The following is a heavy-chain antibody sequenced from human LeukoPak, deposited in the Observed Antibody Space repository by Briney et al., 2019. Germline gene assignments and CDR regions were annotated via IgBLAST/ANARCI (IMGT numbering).Heavy chain of an antibody. CDR1: GFTFSDYA. V-gene: IGHV3-30-3*01. J-gene: IGHJ4*02. D-gene: IGHD1-7*01. CDR2: ISKDGSDK. CDR3: ARDYWWNYDY. Sequence: GGSLRLSCAASGFTFSDYAMHWVRQAPGKGLEWVAVISKDGSDKYYPGSARGRFTISRDNSKNTIYLQMDSLRAEDTAIYYCARDYWWNYDYWGQGTLVTVSS.